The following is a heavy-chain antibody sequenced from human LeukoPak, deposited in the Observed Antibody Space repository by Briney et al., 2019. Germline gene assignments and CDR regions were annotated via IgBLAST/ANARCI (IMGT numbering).Heavy chain of an antibody. CDR2: ISADGGST. V-gene: IGHV3-43*02. CDR3: AKESGKFDY. CDR1: GINFADYA. J-gene: IGHJ4*02. Sequence: GGSLRLSCVVSGINFADYAMHWVRQPPGKGLEWVSLISADGGSTFSADSVKGRFSISRDNSKNSLYLQMNSLRSEDTAMYYCAKESGKFDYWGQGTPVAVSS.